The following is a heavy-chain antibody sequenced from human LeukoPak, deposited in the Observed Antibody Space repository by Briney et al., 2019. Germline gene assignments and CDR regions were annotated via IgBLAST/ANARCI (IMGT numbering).Heavy chain of an antibody. CDR1: GFTFSGYA. CDR3: AKDRARDVVYDSAFDI. CDR2: ISGSGGST. D-gene: IGHD5/OR15-5a*01. Sequence: QSGGSLRLSCAASGFTFSGYAMSWVRQAPGKGLEWVSAISGSGGSTYYADSVKGRFTISRDNSKNTLYLQMNSLRAEDTAVYYCAKDRARDVVYDSAFDIWGQGTMVTVSS. V-gene: IGHV3-23*01. J-gene: IGHJ3*02.